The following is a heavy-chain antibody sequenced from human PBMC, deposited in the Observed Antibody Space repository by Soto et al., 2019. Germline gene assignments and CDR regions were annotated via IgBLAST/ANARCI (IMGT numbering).Heavy chain of an antibody. Sequence: PGGSLRLSCAASGFTFSSYAMSWVRQAPGKGLEWVSAISGSGGSTYYADSVKGRFTISRDNSKNTLYLQMNSLRAEDTAVYYCAKEGLDRMNTVTSSDYWGQGTLVTVSS. V-gene: IGHV3-23*01. CDR3: AKEGLDRMNTVTSSDY. CDR1: GFTFSSYA. CDR2: ISGSGGST. J-gene: IGHJ4*02. D-gene: IGHD4-17*01.